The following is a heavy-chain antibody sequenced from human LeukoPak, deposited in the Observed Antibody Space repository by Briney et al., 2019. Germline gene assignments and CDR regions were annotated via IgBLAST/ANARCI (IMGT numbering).Heavy chain of an antibody. V-gene: IGHV3-48*01. J-gene: IGHJ4*02. CDR1: GFTFSSHP. CDR3: ARVVGGLSGADY. CDR2: ISGSSDAR. Sequence: GGSLRLSCAASGFTFSSHPMIWVRQAPGKGPECVSYISGSSDARHYADSVMGRFTISRDNAENSLYLQMNSLRVEDTAVYYCARVVGGLSGADYWGQGTLVTVSS. D-gene: IGHD1-26*01.